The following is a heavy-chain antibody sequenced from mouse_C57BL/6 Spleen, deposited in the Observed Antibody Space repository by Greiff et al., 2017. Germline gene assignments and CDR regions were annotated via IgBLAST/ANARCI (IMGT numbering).Heavy chain of an antibody. V-gene: IGHV5S21*01. CDR2: ISSGGDYI. Sequence: EVQRVESGEGLVKPGGSLKLSCAASGFTFSSYAMSWVRQTPEKRLEWVAYISSGGDYIYYADTVKGRFTISRDNARNTLYLQMSHLKSEDTAMYYCARGAYYDYDYAMDYWGQGTSVTVSS. CDR1: GFTFSSYA. CDR3: ARGAYYDYDYAMDY. J-gene: IGHJ4*01. D-gene: IGHD2-4*01.